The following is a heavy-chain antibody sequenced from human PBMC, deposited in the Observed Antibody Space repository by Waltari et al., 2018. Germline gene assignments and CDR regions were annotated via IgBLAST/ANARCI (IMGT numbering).Heavy chain of an antibody. Sequence: QVHLVESGGGVVQPGRSLRLSCAASGFPFGSYGMHWVRQAPGKGLEWVALISYDGSNKYYADSVKGRFTISRDNSKNTLYLQMSSLRAEDTAVYYCAKVSGSIRDRRGSPPGDYWGQGTLVTVSS. D-gene: IGHD3-10*01. CDR1: GFPFGSYG. J-gene: IGHJ4*02. CDR3: AKVSGSIRDRRGSPPGDY. CDR2: ISYDGSNK. V-gene: IGHV3-30*18.